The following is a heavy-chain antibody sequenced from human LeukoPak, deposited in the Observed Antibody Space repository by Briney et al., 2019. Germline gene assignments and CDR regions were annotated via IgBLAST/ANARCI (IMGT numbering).Heavy chain of an antibody. CDR2: INHSGST. V-gene: IGHV4-34*01. D-gene: IGHD2-15*01. CDR3: ARGRVVVVVAAYYFDY. CDR1: GGSFSGYY. J-gene: IGHJ4*02. Sequence: PSETLSLTCAVYGGSFSGYYWSWIRQPPGKGLEWIGEINHSGSTNYNPSLKSRVIISVDTSKYQFSLKLSSVTAADTAVYYCARGRVVVVVAAYYFDYWGQGTLVTVSS.